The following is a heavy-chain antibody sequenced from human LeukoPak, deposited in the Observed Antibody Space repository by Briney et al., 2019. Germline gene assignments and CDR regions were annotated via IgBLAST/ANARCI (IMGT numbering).Heavy chain of an antibody. V-gene: IGHV4-39*01. Sequence: SETLSLTCTVSGGSLSSSSFYWGWVRQTPGKGLEWIGNIYYSGSTYYNPSLKSRLTISLDTSQRQFSLRLSSVTAADTALYFCTRGSYDVLTGYSTLGEYWGQGTLVTVSS. J-gene: IGHJ4*02. CDR1: GGSLSSSSFY. D-gene: IGHD3-9*01. CDR2: IYYSGST. CDR3: TRGSYDVLTGYSTLGEY.